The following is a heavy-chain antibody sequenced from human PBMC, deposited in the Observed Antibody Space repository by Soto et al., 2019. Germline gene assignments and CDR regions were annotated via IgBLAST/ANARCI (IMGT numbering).Heavy chain of an antibody. CDR2: TYYRSKWYN. Sequence: SQTLSLTCAISGDSVSSNSAAWNWIRQSPSRGLEWLGRTYYRSKWYNDYAVSVKSRITINPETSKNQFSLQLNSVTPGETAVYYCARDPSIGSSSWYVLLPPSGDNWFDPWGQGTLVTVSS. CDR3: ARDPSIGSSSWYVLLPPSGDNWFDP. D-gene: IGHD6-13*01. J-gene: IGHJ5*02. V-gene: IGHV6-1*01. CDR1: GDSVSSNSAA.